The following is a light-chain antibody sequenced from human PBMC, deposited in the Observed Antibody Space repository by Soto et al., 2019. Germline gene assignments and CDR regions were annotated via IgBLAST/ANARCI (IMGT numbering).Light chain of an antibody. V-gene: IGKV4-1*01. CDR1: RSILSSSNNKNF. J-gene: IGKJ3*01. Sequence: DIVMTQSPDSLALSLGERATINCKSSRSILSSSNNKNFLAWYQQKPGQPPRLLIYWASTRESGVPDRFSGSGYGTDLTLTISSLQVEDVEVYYCQEYYSPPFTFGPGTKVYIK. CDR3: QEYYSPPFT. CDR2: WAS.